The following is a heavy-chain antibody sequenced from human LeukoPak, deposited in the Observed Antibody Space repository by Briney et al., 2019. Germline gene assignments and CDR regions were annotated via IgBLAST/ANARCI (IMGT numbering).Heavy chain of an antibody. CDR2: IYTSGST. J-gene: IGHJ4*02. CDR1: GGSISSYY. Sequence: LETLSLTCTVSGGSISSYYWSWIRQPAGKGLEWIGRIYTSGSTNYNPSLKSRVTMSVETSKNQFSLKLSSVTAADTAVYYCARSRSYDFWSGFDYWGQGTLVTVSS. CDR3: ARSRSYDFWSGFDY. D-gene: IGHD3-3*01. V-gene: IGHV4-4*07.